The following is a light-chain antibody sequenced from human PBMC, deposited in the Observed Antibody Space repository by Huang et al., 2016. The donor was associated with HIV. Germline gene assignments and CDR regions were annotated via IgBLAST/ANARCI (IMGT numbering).Light chain of an antibody. Sequence: EIVLTQSPATLSLSPGERATLSCRASQRVSSYLAWYQQKPGQAPRLLIYDASNTATGIPARFSGSGSGTDFTLTISSLEPEDFAVDYCQQRSNWPRMYTFGQGTKLEIK. CDR2: DAS. CDR1: QRVSSY. J-gene: IGKJ2*01. CDR3: QQRSNWPRMYT. V-gene: IGKV3-11*01.